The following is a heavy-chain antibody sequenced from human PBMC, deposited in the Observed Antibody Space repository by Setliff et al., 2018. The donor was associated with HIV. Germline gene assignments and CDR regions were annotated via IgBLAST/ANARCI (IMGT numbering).Heavy chain of an antibody. V-gene: IGHV4-59*01. CDR3: ARGVNFDY. D-gene: IGHD3-3*01. CDR2: IYIYNSGRT. J-gene: IGHJ4*02. CDR1: GGSMSTYY. Sequence: SETLSLTCTVSGGSMSTYYWSWIRQPPGKGLEWIGYIYIYNSGRTNYNPSLTSRVTISVDTSRNQFSLKLTSVTAADTAIYYCARGVNFDYWGQGTQVTVSS.